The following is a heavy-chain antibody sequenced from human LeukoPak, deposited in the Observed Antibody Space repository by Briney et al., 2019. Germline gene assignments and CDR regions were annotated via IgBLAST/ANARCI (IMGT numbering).Heavy chain of an antibody. CDR3: ARHSSGWYRWFDP. Sequence: SETLSLTCTVSGGSISSYSWSWVRQPPGKGLEWIGYIYYSGSTNYNPSLKSRVTISVDTSKNQFSLKLSSVTAADTAVYYCARHSSGWYRWFDPWGQGTLVTVSS. J-gene: IGHJ5*02. CDR2: IYYSGST. V-gene: IGHV4-59*01. D-gene: IGHD6-19*01. CDR1: GGSISSYS.